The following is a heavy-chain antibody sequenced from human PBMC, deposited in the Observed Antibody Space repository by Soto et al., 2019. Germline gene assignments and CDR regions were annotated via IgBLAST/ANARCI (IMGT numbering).Heavy chain of an antibody. V-gene: IGHV1-69*04. Sequence: SVKVSCKASGGTFSSYTISWVRQAPGQGLEWMGRIIPILGIANYAQKFQGRVTITADKSTSTAYMELSSLRSEDTAVYYCARERSGYDWEDYWGQGTLVTVSS. CDR1: GGTFSSYT. D-gene: IGHD5-12*01. CDR3: ARERSGYDWEDY. J-gene: IGHJ4*02. CDR2: IIPILGIA.